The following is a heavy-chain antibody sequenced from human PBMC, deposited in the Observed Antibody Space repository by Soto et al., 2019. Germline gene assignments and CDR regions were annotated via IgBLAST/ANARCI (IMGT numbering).Heavy chain of an antibody. CDR2: ISGSDGST. CDR3: AKGPGMYSDFDC. Sequence: EVQMLESGGGLVQPGGSLRLSCAASGFTFSSYAMSWVRQAPGKGLEWVSAISGSDGSTFYADSVKGRFTISRDDSKNTLYLQMNSLRAEDTAVYNCAKGPGMYSDFDCWGQGTLVTVSS. V-gene: IGHV3-23*01. D-gene: IGHD2-8*01. CDR1: GFTFSSYA. J-gene: IGHJ4*02.